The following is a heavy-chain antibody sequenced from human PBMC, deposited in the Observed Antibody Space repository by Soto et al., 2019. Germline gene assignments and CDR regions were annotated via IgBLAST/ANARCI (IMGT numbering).Heavy chain of an antibody. CDR3: ARGFSAGKGSPPDY. Sequence: GGSLRLSCAASGFTFSNYAMTWVRQAPEKGLEWVSGLNGSGGSTSSADSVKGRFAISRDNPKNTLYLQMNSLRDGDTAVYYCARGFSAGKGSPPDYWGQGTLVTVSS. V-gene: IGHV3-23*01. CDR1: GFTFSNYA. CDR2: LNGSGGST. D-gene: IGHD3-10*01. J-gene: IGHJ4*02.